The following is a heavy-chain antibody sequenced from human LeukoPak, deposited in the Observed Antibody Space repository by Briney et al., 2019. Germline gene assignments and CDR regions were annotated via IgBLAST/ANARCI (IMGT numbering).Heavy chain of an antibody. CDR1: GFTFSSYW. Sequence: GESLKISCEASGFTFSSYWMSWVRQAPGKGMEWVANIRDDGGEIYYVDSVKGRFTISRDNAKSSLFLQMNSLRAEDGAVYYCARDKPRGSYYGSIFDSWGQGTLVTVSS. V-gene: IGHV3-7*01. J-gene: IGHJ4*02. D-gene: IGHD1-26*01. CDR3: ARDKPRGSYYGSIFDS. CDR2: IRDDGGEI.